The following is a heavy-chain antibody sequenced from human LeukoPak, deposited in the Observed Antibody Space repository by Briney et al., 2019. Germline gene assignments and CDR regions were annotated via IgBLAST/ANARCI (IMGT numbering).Heavy chain of an antibody. V-gene: IGHV1-18*01. CDR2: ISAYNGST. Sequence: GASVKVSCKASGYTFTSYGISWVRQAPGQGLEWMGWISAYNGSTNYAQKLQGRVTMTTDTSTSTAYMELRSLRSDDTAVHYCARARRGSAPYYYYYMDVWGKGTTVTVSS. CDR3: ARARRGSAPYYYYYMDV. CDR1: GYTFTSYG. D-gene: IGHD1-14*01. J-gene: IGHJ6*03.